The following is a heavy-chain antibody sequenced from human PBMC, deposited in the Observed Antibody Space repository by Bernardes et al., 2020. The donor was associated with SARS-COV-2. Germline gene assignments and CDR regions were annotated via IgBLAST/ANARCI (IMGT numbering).Heavy chain of an antibody. Sequence: GGSLRLSCVASGFTFNNYAMSWVRQAPGKGLEWVSGISGSGDTTNYADSVEGRFTISRDNSKNTLYLQMSSLKAEETAVYYCARPGRYDILTGYYGSDWHFDLWGRGTLFTVSS. CDR3: ARPGRYDILTGYYGSDWHFDL. J-gene: IGHJ2*01. CDR2: ISGSGDTT. D-gene: IGHD3-9*01. V-gene: IGHV3-23*01. CDR1: GFTFNNYA.